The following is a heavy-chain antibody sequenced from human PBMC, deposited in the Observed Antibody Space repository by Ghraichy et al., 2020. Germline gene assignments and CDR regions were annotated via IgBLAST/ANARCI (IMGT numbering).Heavy chain of an antibody. J-gene: IGHJ5*02. CDR1: GGSISSYY. V-gene: IGHV4-59*01. CDR2: IYYSGST. Sequence: SETLSLTCTVSGGSISSYYWSWIRQPPGKGLEWIGYIYYSGSTSYNPSLKSRVTISVDTSKNQFSLKLSSVTAADTAVYYCARDRDGWFDPWGQGTLVTVSS. CDR3: ARDRDGWFDP.